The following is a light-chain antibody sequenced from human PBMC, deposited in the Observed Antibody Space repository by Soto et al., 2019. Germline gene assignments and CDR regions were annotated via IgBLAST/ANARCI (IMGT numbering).Light chain of an antibody. V-gene: IGLV2-8*01. CDR2: EVS. CDR1: SSDVGGYNF. Sequence: QSVLTQPPSASGSPGQSVTISCTGTSSDVGGYNFVSWYQQHPGKAPKLIIYEVSKRPSGVPDRFSGSKSGNTASLTVSGLQAEDEADYYCSSYAGSDMGVFGTGTKVTVL. CDR3: SSYAGSDMGV. J-gene: IGLJ1*01.